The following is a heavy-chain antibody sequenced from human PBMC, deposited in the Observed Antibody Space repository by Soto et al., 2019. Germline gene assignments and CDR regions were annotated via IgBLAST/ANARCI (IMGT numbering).Heavy chain of an antibody. J-gene: IGHJ4*02. CDR2: INAGNGNT. D-gene: IGHD6-13*01. CDR3: ARGRAAGTPNFDY. V-gene: IGHV1-3*01. Sequence: WGSLRLSCTASGFTFFDYAISFFRHAPGQRLEWMGWINAGNGNTKYSQKFQGRVTITRDTSASTAYMELSSLRSEDTAVYYCARGRAAGTPNFDYWGQGTLVTVSS. CDR1: GFTFFDYA.